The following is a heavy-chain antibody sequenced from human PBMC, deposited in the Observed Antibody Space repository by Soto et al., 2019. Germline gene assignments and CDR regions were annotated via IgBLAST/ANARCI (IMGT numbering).Heavy chain of an antibody. Sequence: QVQLVQSGAEVKKPGSSVKVSCKASGGTFSSYTISWVRQAPGQGLEWMGRIIPILGIANSAQKFQGSVTITADKTTRPAYMELSSLRSEDTAVYHCARETPSGTDYWGQGTLVTVSS. D-gene: IGHD2-15*01. V-gene: IGHV1-69*08. CDR3: ARETPSGTDY. CDR2: IIPILGIA. CDR1: GGTFSSYT. J-gene: IGHJ4*02.